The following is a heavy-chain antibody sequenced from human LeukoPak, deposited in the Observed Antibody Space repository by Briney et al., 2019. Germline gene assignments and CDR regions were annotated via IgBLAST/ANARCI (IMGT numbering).Heavy chain of an antibody. Sequence: SETLSLTCTVSGGSISSGSYYWSWIRQPAGKGLEWIGRIYTSGSTNYNPSLKSRVTISVDTSKNQFSLKLSSVTAADTAVYYCARLGKYCSSTSCSEDFDYWGQGTLVTVSS. J-gene: IGHJ4*02. CDR1: GGSISSGSYY. CDR3: ARLGKYCSSTSCSEDFDY. CDR2: IYTSGST. D-gene: IGHD2-2*01. V-gene: IGHV4-61*02.